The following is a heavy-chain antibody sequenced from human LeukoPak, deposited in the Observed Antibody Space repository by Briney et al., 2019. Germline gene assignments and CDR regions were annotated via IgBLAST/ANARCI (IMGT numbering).Heavy chain of an antibody. CDR3: ARLPVYFGKGYFDS. CDR2: IYFGGST. J-gene: IGHJ4*02. CDR1: GGSINNRNYY. D-gene: IGHD1-14*01. Sequence: SETLSLTCSVSGGSINNRNYYWGWVRQPPGKGLEWIGHIYFGGSTFYNPSLKSRLTMSIDTSKDQFPLNINSVAAADTAVYYCARLPVYFGKGYFDSWGRGTLVTVSS. V-gene: IGHV4-39*01.